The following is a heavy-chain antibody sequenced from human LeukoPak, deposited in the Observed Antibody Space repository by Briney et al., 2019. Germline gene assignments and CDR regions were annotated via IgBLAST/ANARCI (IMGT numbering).Heavy chain of an antibody. V-gene: IGHV5-51*01. D-gene: IGHD2-2*01. J-gene: IGHJ3*02. CDR1: GFSFASYW. Sequence: GESLKISCKGSGFSFASYWIGWMRQMPGKGLEWMGIIYPGDSDTRYSPSFQGQVTISADKSISTAYLQWSSLKASDTAMYYCARQRGPIVVPAAIGGDAFDIWGQGTMVTASS. CDR3: ARQRGPIVVPAAIGGDAFDI. CDR2: IYPGDSDT.